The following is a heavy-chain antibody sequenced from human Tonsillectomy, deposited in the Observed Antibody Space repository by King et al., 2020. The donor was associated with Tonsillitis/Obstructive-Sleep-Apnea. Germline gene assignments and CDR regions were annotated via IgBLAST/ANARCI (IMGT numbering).Heavy chain of an antibody. CDR2: ISGSGGST. Sequence: VQLVESGGGLVQPGGSLRLSCAASGFTFSSYAMSWVRQAPGKGLEWVSAISGSGGSTYYADSVKGRFTISRDNSKNTLYLQMNSLIAEDTAVYYCAKGRPRDCSGGSCLGNWFDPWGQGTLVTVSS. V-gene: IGHV3-23*04. CDR3: AKGRPRDCSGGSCLGNWFDP. D-gene: IGHD2-15*01. J-gene: IGHJ5*02. CDR1: GFTFSSYA.